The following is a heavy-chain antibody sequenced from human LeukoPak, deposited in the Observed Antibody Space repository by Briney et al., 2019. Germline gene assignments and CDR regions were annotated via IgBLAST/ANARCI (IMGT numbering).Heavy chain of an antibody. CDR3: AKDRYGDYALDY. D-gene: IGHD4-17*01. CDR2: ISGSSGTT. J-gene: IGHJ4*02. CDR1: GFTFSSYA. V-gene: IGHV3-23*01. Sequence: PGGSLRLSCGASGFTFSSYAMSWVRQAPGKGLEWVSTISGSSGTTFYADSVKGHFTISRDNSKKTFYLQMNSLRGEDTAVYYCAKDRYGDYALDYWGQGTLVTVSS.